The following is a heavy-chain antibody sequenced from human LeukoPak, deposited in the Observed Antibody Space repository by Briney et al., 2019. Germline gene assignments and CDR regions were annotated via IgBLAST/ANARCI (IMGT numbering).Heavy chain of an antibody. CDR3: ARDGGYCSSTNCYLGV. J-gene: IGHJ3*01. V-gene: IGHV3-48*01. D-gene: IGHD2-2*01. CDR1: GFTFSSYS. CDR2: ISSSSSTI. Sequence: PGGSLRLSCAASGFTFSSYSMNWVRQAPGKGLEWVSYISSSSSTIYYADSVKGRFIISRDNAKNSLYLQMNSLRAEDTAVYYCARDGGYCSSTNCYLGVWGQGTMVTVSS.